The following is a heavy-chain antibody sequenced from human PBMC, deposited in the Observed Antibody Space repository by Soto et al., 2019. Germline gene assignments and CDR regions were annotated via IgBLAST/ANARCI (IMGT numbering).Heavy chain of an antibody. J-gene: IGHJ4*02. CDR3: ARDKITGLFDY. V-gene: IGHV4-34*01. CDR2: INHSGST. Sequence: QVQLQQWGAGLLKPSETLSLTCAVYGGSFSGYYWTWIRQPPGTGLEWIGEINHSGSTNYNPSLKSLVTISVDTSKIQFSLKLTSVTAADTAVYYCARDKITGLFDYWGQGTLVTVSS. CDR1: GGSFSGYY. D-gene: IGHD2-8*02.